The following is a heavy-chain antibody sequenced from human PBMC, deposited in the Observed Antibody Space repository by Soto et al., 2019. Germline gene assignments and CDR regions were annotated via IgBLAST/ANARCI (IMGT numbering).Heavy chain of an antibody. CDR1: GGAISSYY. CDR2: VFSSGST. J-gene: IGHJ6*02. D-gene: IGHD3-3*02. Sequence: SEALSVTCGVPGGAISSYYWSWVRQPAGKGLEWIGRVFSSGSTNYNASLKSRVTMSIDTSKNEVSLTLRSVTAADTAVYYCARVAFSYFGMDVWGPGTTVPVS. V-gene: IGHV4-4*07. CDR3: ARVAFSYFGMDV.